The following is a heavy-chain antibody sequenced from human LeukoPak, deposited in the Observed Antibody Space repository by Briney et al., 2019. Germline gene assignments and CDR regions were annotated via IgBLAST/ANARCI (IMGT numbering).Heavy chain of an antibody. Sequence: GGSLRLSCAASGFTFSSYAMSWVRQAPGKGLEWVSAISGSGGSTYYADSVKGRFTISRDNSKNTLYLQMNSLRAEDTAVYYCAKDLWDIVVVVAAARFFGMDVWGQGTTVTVSS. CDR1: GFTFSSYA. CDR2: ISGSGGST. V-gene: IGHV3-23*01. D-gene: IGHD2-15*01. CDR3: AKDLWDIVVVVAAARFFGMDV. J-gene: IGHJ6*02.